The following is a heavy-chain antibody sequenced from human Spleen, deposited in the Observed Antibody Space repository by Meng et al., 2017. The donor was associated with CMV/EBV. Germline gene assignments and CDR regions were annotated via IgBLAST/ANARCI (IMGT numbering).Heavy chain of an antibody. CDR1: GLTFSNYW. V-gene: IGHV3-74*01. D-gene: IGHD5-24*01. J-gene: IGHJ4*02. CDR3: GRDLLQIDH. Sequence: LSLTCASSGLTFSNYWMHWVRQGPGKGLEWVSRINIDGSNTNYADSVKGRFTISRDNANNTLYLQMNSLRAEDTAVYYCGRDLLQIDHWGQGTLVTVSS. CDR2: INIDGSNT.